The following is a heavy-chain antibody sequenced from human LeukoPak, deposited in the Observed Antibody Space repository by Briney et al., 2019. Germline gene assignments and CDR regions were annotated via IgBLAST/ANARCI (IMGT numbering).Heavy chain of an antibody. CDR3: ARVESAAGDSFAY. CDR1: GFTFSSYS. Sequence: GGSLRLFCTASGFTFSSYSMNWVRQAPGKGLEWVSSISSSSSYIYYADSVKGRFTISRDNAKNSLYLQMNSLRAEDTAVYYCARVESAAGDSFAYWGQGTRVTVSS. V-gene: IGHV3-21*01. D-gene: IGHD6-13*01. J-gene: IGHJ4*02. CDR2: ISSSSSYI.